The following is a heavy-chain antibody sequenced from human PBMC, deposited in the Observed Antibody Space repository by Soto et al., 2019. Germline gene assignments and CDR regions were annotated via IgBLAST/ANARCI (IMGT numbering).Heavy chain of an antibody. D-gene: IGHD2-2*01. V-gene: IGHV1-69*01. Sequence: QVQLVQSGAEVKKPGSSVKVSCKASGGTFSSYAISWVRQAPGQGLEWMGGIIPISDTTNYAQKFQGRVRITADESTSTAYMEVSSLRSEDTAVYYCARSQGSSTSLEIYYYYYYGMDVWGQGTTVTVSS. CDR3: ARSQGSSTSLEIYYYYYYGMDV. CDR1: GGTFSSYA. CDR2: IIPISDTT. J-gene: IGHJ6*02.